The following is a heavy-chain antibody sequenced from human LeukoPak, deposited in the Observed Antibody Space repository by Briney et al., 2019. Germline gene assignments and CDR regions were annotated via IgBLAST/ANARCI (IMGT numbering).Heavy chain of an antibody. CDR2: LSGSGGAT. CDR1: GFTFSNYA. D-gene: IGHD1-1*01. CDR3: AKKRVITTPDAIDWYFDL. V-gene: IGHV3-23*01. Sequence: GGSLRLSCAASGFTFSNYAMAWVRQAPGGGLEWVSILSGSGGATYYADSVKGRFTISRDNSENTLFLQMNNLGAEDTALYYCAKKRVITTPDAIDWYFDLWGRGTLVTVSS. J-gene: IGHJ2*01.